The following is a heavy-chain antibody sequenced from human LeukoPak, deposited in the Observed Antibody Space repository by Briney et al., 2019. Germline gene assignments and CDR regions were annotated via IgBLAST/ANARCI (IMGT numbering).Heavy chain of an antibody. CDR1: GFAFADYS. V-gene: IGHV3-30*04. D-gene: IGHD1-7*01. CDR3: ARVGETGTVTMELDL. Sequence: GGSLRLSCAASGFAFADYSLHWVRQAPGKGLEWVALMSFDGNFENFADSAKGRFTISRDTARNTLYLHMGSLGVEDSAVYYCARVGETGTVTMELDLWGRGALATVSS. J-gene: IGHJ1*01. CDR2: MSFDGNFE.